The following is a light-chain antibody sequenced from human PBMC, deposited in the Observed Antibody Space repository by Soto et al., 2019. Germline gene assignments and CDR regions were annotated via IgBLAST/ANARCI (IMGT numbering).Light chain of an antibody. V-gene: IGLV2-14*01. CDR1: RGEGGGYNY. Sequence: QSALTQPASVSGSPGQSNTICCTGTRGEGGGYNYVSWYQQHPGKAPKPMIYDVSNRPSGISNRFSGSKSGNTASLTISGLQTEDEADYYCSSYTRSSSTLVVFGGGTKLTVL. CDR2: DVS. J-gene: IGLJ2*01. CDR3: SSYTRSSSTLVV.